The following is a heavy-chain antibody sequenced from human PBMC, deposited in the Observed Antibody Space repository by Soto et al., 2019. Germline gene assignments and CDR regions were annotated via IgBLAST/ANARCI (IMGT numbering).Heavy chain of an antibody. CDR3: SRAIPGRVSSAWTWPDF. CDR2: IPNDGSDQ. V-gene: IGHV3-30*09. CDR1: GFTFSNYA. D-gene: IGHD3-16*01. J-gene: IGHJ4*02. Sequence: QVQLVESGGGVVQPGRSLRLSCAASGFTFSNYAMPWVRQAPGKGLEWVAAIPNDGSDQHYADSVKGRFAISRDNSENTLSLQMNGLRADDAAVYYCSRAIPGRVSSAWTWPDFWGQGTLVTVSS.